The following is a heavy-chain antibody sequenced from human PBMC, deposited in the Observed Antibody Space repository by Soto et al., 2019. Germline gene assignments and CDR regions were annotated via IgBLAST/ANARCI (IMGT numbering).Heavy chain of an antibody. D-gene: IGHD5-12*01. CDR3: ARARDGYNFLYEPT. Sequence: EVQLVESGGGLIQPGGSLRLSCAASGFTVSSNYMSWVRQAPGKGLEWVSVIYSGGNTDYADSVKGRFTISRDNSKRTVYLQMNSLRAEDTGVYYCARARDGYNFLYEPTWGQGTLVIVSS. V-gene: IGHV3-53*01. J-gene: IGHJ4*02. CDR1: GFTVSSNY. CDR2: IYSGGNT.